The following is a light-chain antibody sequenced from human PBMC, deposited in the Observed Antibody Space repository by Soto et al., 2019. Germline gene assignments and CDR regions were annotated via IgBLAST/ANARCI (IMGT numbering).Light chain of an antibody. Sequence: QSALTQPASVSGYPGQSITIYCTGTSSDVGGYNYVSWYQQHPGKAPKLMIYEVSNRPSGVSNRFSGSKSGNTSSLTISGLQYEGENDYYCSSYTSSSTPWVFGGGTKLTVL. CDR3: SSYTSSSTPWV. CDR2: EVS. J-gene: IGLJ3*02. V-gene: IGLV2-14*01. CDR1: SSDVGGYNY.